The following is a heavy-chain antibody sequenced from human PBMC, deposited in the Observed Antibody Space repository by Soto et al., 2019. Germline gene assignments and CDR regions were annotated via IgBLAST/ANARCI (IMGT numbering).Heavy chain of an antibody. CDR2: INPSRGTT. Sequence: XXVKVFCKASGYTFITYFMHWVRQAPGQGLEWMGVINPSRGTTTYAQKFQDRVTMTRDTSASTVYMELSSLRSEDMAMYYCARSYISSSYWFDPWGQGTLVTVSS. J-gene: IGHJ5*02. CDR1: GYTFITYF. V-gene: IGHV1-46*03. D-gene: IGHD6-6*01. CDR3: ARSYISSSYWFDP.